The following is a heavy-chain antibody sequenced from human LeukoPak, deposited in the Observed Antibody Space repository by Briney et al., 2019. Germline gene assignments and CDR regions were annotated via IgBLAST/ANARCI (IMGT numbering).Heavy chain of an antibody. CDR2: IYYSGST. CDR1: GGSISSSSYY. V-gene: IGHV4-39*01. D-gene: IGHD3-10*01. Sequence: SETLSLTCTVSGGSISSSSYYWGWIRQPPGKGLEWIGSIYYSGSTYYNPSLKSRVTISVDTSKNQFSLKLSSVTAADTAVYYCARHDLPVVRGVIYYYYYYMDVWGKGTTVTVSS. CDR3: ARHDLPVVRGVIYYYYYYMDV. J-gene: IGHJ6*03.